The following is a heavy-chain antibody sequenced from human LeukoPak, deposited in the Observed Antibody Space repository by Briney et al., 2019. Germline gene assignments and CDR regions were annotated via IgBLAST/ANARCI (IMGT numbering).Heavy chain of an antibody. V-gene: IGHV3-23*01. CDR1: GFTFSSYA. Sequence: GGSLRLSCAASGFTFSSYAMSWVRQAPGKGLEWVSGISGSGGSTYNAASVKGRFTISRDNSKNTLYLQMNSLRAEDTAVYYCASDCSGGSCYPMGDYYYGMDVWGQGTTVTVSS. CDR3: ASDCSGGSCYPMGDYYYGMDV. J-gene: IGHJ6*02. CDR2: ISGSGGST. D-gene: IGHD2-15*01.